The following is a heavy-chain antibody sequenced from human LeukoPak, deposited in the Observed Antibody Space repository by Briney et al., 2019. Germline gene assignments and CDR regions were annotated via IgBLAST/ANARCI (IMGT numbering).Heavy chain of an antibody. CDR2: VYTSGST. V-gene: IGHV4-61*02. D-gene: IGHD3-10*01. CDR3: ARGGGSFDY. Sequence: PSETLSLTCTVSGGSITSGSYYWTWIRQSAGGGLEWIGRVYTSGSTNYNPSLKSRVTISVDTSKNQFSLKLSSVTAADTAVYYCARGGGSFDYWGQGTLVTVSS. CDR1: GGSITSGSYY. J-gene: IGHJ4*02.